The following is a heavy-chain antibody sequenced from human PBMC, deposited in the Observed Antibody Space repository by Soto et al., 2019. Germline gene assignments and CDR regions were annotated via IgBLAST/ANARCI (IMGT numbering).Heavy chain of an antibody. CDR3: ARLLVVVAATPQPPYGMDV. V-gene: IGHV3-21*01. D-gene: IGHD2-15*01. CDR2: ISSSSSYI. Sequence: GGSLRLSCAASGFTFSSYSMNWVRQAPGKGLEWVSSISSSSSYIYYADSVKGRFTISRDNAKNSLYLQMNSLRAEDTAVYYCARLLVVVAATPQPPYGMDVWGQGTTVTVSS. CDR1: GFTFSSYS. J-gene: IGHJ6*02.